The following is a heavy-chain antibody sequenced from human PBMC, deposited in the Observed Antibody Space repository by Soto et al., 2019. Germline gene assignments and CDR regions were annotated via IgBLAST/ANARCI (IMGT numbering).Heavy chain of an antibody. V-gene: IGHV4-30-2*01. CDR1: VCSISRFFYS. CDR2: IYHSGST. J-gene: IGHJ4*02. Sequence: SDTLSLTCAFSVCSISRFFYSWSFIRQPPGKGLEWIGYIYHSGSTYYNPSLKSRVTISVDRSKNQFSLKLSSVTAADTAVYYCDGGNYGDYATFDYWGQGTMVTVSS. CDR3: DGGNYGDYATFDY. D-gene: IGHD4-17*01.